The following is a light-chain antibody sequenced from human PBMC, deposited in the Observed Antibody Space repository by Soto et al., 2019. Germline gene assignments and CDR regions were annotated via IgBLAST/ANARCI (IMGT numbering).Light chain of an antibody. CDR1: SGSIARNY. V-gene: IGLV6-57*04. Sequence: NFMLTQPHSVSEAPGKTVTISCTRSSGSIARNYVQWYQQRPGSAPTTLIYEDSERPSGVPDRFSCSIDSSSNSASLTISGLKTEDEADYCCQSYDIINPVLFGGGTKVTVL. CDR2: EDS. J-gene: IGLJ2*01. CDR3: QSYDIINPVL.